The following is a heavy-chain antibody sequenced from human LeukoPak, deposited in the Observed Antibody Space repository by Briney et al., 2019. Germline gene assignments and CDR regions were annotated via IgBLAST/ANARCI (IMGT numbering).Heavy chain of an antibody. Sequence: SETLSLTCTVSGGSISSSSYYWGWIRQPPGKGLEWIGSIYYIGATYYNPSLKSRVTISVDTSKNQFSLKLSSVTAADTAVYYCARLQGDYYDSGWYFDLWGRGTLVTVSS. D-gene: IGHD3-22*01. CDR3: ARLQGDYYDSGWYFDL. CDR1: GGSISSSSYY. V-gene: IGHV4-39*01. J-gene: IGHJ2*01. CDR2: IYYIGAT.